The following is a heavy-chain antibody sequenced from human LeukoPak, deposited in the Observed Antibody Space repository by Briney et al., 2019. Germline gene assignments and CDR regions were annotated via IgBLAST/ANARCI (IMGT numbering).Heavy chain of an antibody. CDR2: ISGSSSTI. CDR3: VRDDSSHFDY. D-gene: IGHD4-11*01. CDR1: GFTFSTYN. J-gene: IGHJ4*02. Sequence: GGSLRLSCTASGFTFSTYNMNWVRQAPGKGLEWVSYISGSSSTIYYADSVKGRFTISRDNAKNTLYLQMNSLRAEDTAVYYCVRDDSSHFDYWGQGALVTVSS. V-gene: IGHV3-48*04.